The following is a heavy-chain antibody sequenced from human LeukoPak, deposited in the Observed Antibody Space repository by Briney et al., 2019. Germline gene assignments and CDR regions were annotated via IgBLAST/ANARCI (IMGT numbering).Heavy chain of an antibody. Sequence: SETLSLTCTVSGDSISSYYWSWIRQPPGKGLEWIGHIYYSGSTNYNPSLKSRVTISVDTSKNQFSLKLSSVTAADTAVYYCARAGITGTMYYFDYWGQGTLVTVSS. V-gene: IGHV4-59*08. D-gene: IGHD1-7*01. CDR2: IYYSGST. CDR3: ARAGITGTMYYFDY. CDR1: GDSISSYY. J-gene: IGHJ4*02.